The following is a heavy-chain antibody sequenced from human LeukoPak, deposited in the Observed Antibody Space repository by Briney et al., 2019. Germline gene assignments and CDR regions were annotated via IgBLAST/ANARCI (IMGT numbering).Heavy chain of an antibody. Sequence: ASVKVSCKASGGTFSSYAISWVRQATGQGLEWMGWVNPNSGNTGYAQKFQGRVTMTRNTATSTVYMDLSSLTSDDTAIYYCARRSDDYDSSAYYYWGLGTLVTVSS. CDR1: GGTFSSYA. D-gene: IGHD3-22*01. V-gene: IGHV1-8*02. CDR2: VNPNSGNT. CDR3: ARRSDDYDSSAYYY. J-gene: IGHJ4*02.